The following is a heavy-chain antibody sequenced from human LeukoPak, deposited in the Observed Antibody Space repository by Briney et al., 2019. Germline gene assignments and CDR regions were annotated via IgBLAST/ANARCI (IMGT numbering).Heavy chain of an antibody. D-gene: IGHD5-12*01. V-gene: IGHV1-18*04. CDR1: GYTFTGYY. J-gene: IGHJ4*02. Sequence: ASVKVSCKASGYTFTGYYMHWVRQAPGQGLEWMGWISAYNGNTNYAQKLQGRVTMTTDTSTSTAYMELRSLRSDDTAVYYCARYYSGYDLSYFDYWGQGTLVTVSS. CDR3: ARYYSGYDLSYFDY. CDR2: ISAYNGNT.